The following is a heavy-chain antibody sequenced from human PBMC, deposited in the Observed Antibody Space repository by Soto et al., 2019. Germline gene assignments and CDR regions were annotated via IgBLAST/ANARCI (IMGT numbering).Heavy chain of an antibody. J-gene: IGHJ4*02. CDR1: GFTFSSYG. Sequence: QVPLVESGGGVVQPGRSLRLSCAASGFTFSSYGMHWVRQAPGKGLEWVAVIWYDGSNKYYADSVKGRFTISRDNYKNTLYLQRNSLRAEDTAVYYCAREGRGYSGYDSPPFDYWGQGTLVTVSS. CDR3: AREGRGYSGYDSPPFDY. CDR2: IWYDGSNK. D-gene: IGHD5-12*01. V-gene: IGHV3-33*01.